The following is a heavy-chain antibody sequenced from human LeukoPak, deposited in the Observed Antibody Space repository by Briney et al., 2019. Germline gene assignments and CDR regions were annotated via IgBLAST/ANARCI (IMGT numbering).Heavy chain of an antibody. CDR1: GFTVSSNY. CDR3: AKEIGIWSGYPYDY. J-gene: IGHJ4*02. V-gene: IGHV3-53*01. D-gene: IGHD3-3*01. CDR2: IYSGGST. Sequence: PGGSLRLSCAASGFTVSSNYMSWVRQAPGKGLEWVSVIYSGGSTYYADSVKGRFTISRDNSKNTLYLQMNSLRAEDTAVYYCAKEIGIWSGYPYDYWGQGTLVTVSS.